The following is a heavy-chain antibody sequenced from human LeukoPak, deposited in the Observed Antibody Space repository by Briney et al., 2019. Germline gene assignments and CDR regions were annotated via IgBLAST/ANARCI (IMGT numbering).Heavy chain of an antibody. Sequence: SETLSLTCTVSGGSISSYYWSWIRQPPGKGLEWIGYIYYSGSTNYNPSLKSRVTISVDTSKNQFSLKLSSVTAADTAVYYCARSQSWYYYYMDVWGKGTTVTISS. D-gene: IGHD6-13*01. V-gene: IGHV4-59*01. CDR3: ARSQSWYYYYMDV. CDR2: IYYSGST. CDR1: GGSISSYY. J-gene: IGHJ6*03.